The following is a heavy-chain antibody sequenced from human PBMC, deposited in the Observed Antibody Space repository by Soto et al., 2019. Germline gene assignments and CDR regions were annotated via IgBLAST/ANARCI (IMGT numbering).Heavy chain of an antibody. CDR2: IIPIFGTA. J-gene: IGHJ6*02. D-gene: IGHD5-18*01. Sequence: QVQLVQSGAEVKKPGSSVKVSCKASGGTLSSYAISWVRQAPGQGLEWMGGIIPIFGTANYAQKFQGRVTITADESTSTAYMELSSLRSEDTAVYYCARHTAMDSAVYYYGMDVWGQGTTVTVSS. CDR3: ARHTAMDSAVYYYGMDV. V-gene: IGHV1-69*01. CDR1: GGTLSSYA.